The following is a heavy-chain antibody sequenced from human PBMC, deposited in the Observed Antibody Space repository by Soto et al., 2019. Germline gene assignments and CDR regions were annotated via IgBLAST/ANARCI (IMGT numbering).Heavy chain of an antibody. CDR2: ISYDGSNK. J-gene: IGHJ4*02. CDR3: ARAIGKTAAGTSGY. Sequence: PGGSLRLSCAASGFTFSSYAMHWVRQAPGKGLEWVAVISYDGSNKYYADSVKGRFTISRDNSKNTLYLQMNSLRAEDTAVYYCARAIGKTAAGTSGYWGQGTLVTVSS. CDR1: GFTFSSYA. D-gene: IGHD6-13*01. V-gene: IGHV3-30-3*01.